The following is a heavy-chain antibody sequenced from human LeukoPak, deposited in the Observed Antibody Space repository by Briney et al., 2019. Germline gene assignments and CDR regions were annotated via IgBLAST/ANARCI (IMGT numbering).Heavy chain of an antibody. J-gene: IGHJ6*03. CDR1: GYTFTGYY. V-gene: IGHV1-2*06. Sequence: GASVKVSCKASGYTFTGYYMHWVRQAPGQGLEWMGRINPNSGGTNYAQKFQGRVTMTRDTSISTAYMELSRLRSDDTAVYYCARDPQWPLGGRYYYYYMDVWGKGTTVTVSS. CDR3: ARDPQWPLGGRYYYYYMDV. D-gene: IGHD6-19*01. CDR2: INPNSGGT.